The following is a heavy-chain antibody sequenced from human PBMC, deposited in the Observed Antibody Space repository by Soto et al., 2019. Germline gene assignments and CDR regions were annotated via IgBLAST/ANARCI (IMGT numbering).Heavy chain of an antibody. Sequence: QVQLVESGGGVVQPGRSLRLSCAASGFTFSSYAMHWVRQAPGKGLEWVAVISYDGSNKYYADSVKGRFTISRDNSKNPLYLQMNSLRAEDKAVYYCARGSSGWYKDAFDIWGQGTMVTVSS. CDR3: ARGSSGWYKDAFDI. CDR1: GFTFSSYA. CDR2: ISYDGSNK. D-gene: IGHD6-19*01. J-gene: IGHJ3*02. V-gene: IGHV3-30-3*01.